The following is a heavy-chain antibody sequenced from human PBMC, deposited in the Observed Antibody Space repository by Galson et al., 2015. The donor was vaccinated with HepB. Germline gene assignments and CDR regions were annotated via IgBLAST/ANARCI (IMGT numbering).Heavy chain of an antibody. CDR1: GYTFTHYA. V-gene: IGHV1-3*04. D-gene: IGHD4-17*01. CDR2: INIGTGDS. J-gene: IGHJ4*02. Sequence: SVKVSCKASGYTFTHYAIHWVRQAPGQRLEWMGWINIGTGDSKYSQMFQGRVTVTSDTSAKTAYMELRSLRSEDTAVYYCARSPTVTDASDYWGQGTLVTVSS. CDR3: ARSPTVTDASDY.